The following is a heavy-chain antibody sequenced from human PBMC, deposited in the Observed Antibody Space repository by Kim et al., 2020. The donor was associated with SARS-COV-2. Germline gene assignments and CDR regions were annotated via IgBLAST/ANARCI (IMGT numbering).Heavy chain of an antibody. J-gene: IGHJ4*02. CDR3: ARVRGCSGGSCYSFDY. Sequence: FQGRVTMTRDTSTSTVYMGLSSLRSEDTAVYYCARVRGCSGGSCYSFDYWGQGTLVTVSS. V-gene: IGHV1-46*01. D-gene: IGHD2-15*01.